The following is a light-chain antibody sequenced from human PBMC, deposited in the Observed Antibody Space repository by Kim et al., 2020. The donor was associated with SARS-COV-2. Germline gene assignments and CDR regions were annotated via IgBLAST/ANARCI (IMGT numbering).Light chain of an antibody. Sequence: GHSLPTSCTGTSMDVGGYKYVSCYNQHPGKDPISMIYDVSNRPSVVSNRFSGSKSGDTASLTISGLQAEDEADYYCSSYTSSSTLVFGGGTKLTVL. J-gene: IGLJ3*02. CDR1: SMDVGGYKY. V-gene: IGLV2-14*03. CDR2: DVS. CDR3: SSYTSSSTLV.